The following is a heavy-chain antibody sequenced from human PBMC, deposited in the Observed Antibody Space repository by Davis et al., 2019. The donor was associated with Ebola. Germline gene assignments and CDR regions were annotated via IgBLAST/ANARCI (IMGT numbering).Heavy chain of an antibody. J-gene: IGHJ2*01. V-gene: IGHV4-34*01. Sequence: SETLSLTCAVYGGSFSGYYWSWIRQPPGKGLEWIGEINHSRSTNYNPSLKSRVTISVDASKNQFSLKLSSVTAADTAVYYCARDRPRYFDLWGRGTLVTVSS. CDR2: INHSRST. CDR3: ARDRPRYFDL. CDR1: GGSFSGYY.